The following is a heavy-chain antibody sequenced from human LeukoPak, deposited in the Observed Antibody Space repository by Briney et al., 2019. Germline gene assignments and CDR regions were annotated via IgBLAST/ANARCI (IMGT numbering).Heavy chain of an antibody. CDR3: AKAPYFDWLPSAFDI. CDR1: GFTFSTYT. CDR2: ISGSGGST. V-gene: IGHV3-23*01. J-gene: IGHJ3*02. Sequence: GGSLRLSCVASGFTFSTYTMSWVRQAPGKGLEWVSAISGSGGSTYYADSVKGRFTISRDNSKNTLYLQMNSLRAEDTAVYYCAKAPYFDWLPSAFDIWGQGTMVTVSS. D-gene: IGHD3-9*01.